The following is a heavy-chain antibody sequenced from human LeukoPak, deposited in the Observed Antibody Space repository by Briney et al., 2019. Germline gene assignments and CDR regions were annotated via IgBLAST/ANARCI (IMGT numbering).Heavy chain of an antibody. V-gene: IGHV4-34*01. CDR3: ARGRVYCSSTSCYVKFDP. CDR1: GGSFSGYY. CDR2: INHSGST. D-gene: IGHD2-2*01. J-gene: IGHJ5*02. Sequence: SETLSLTCAVYGGSFSGYYWSWIRQPPGKGLEWIGEINHSGSTNYNPSLKSRVTTSVDTSKNQFSLKLSSVTAADTAVYYCARGRVYCSSTSCYVKFDPWGQGTLVTVSS.